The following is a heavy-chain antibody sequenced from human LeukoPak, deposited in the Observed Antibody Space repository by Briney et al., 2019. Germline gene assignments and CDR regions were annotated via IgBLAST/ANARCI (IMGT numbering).Heavy chain of an antibody. Sequence: PSETLSLTCTVSGGSVSSGNYYWSWIRQPPGKGLDWIGYIYYSGSTNYNPSLKSRVTISVDTSKNQFSLRLSSVTAADTAVYYCAREGTGITADLDYWGQGTLVTVSS. CDR2: IYYSGST. CDR1: GGSVSSGNYY. V-gene: IGHV4-61*01. J-gene: IGHJ4*02. CDR3: AREGTGITADLDY. D-gene: IGHD6-13*01.